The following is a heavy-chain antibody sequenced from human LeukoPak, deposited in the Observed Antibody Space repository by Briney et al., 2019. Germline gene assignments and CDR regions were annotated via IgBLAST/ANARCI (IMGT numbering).Heavy chain of an antibody. Sequence: ASVKVSCKASGGTFSTYAVAWVRQAPGQGLEWMGGIIPMSGSPNYGQKFRGRVAIVADESTSTAYMELRSLRSEDTAMYFCALEAGGALEIWGQGTVVSVSS. CDR2: IIPMSGSP. V-gene: IGHV1-69*13. CDR1: GGTFSTYA. D-gene: IGHD1-1*01. J-gene: IGHJ3*02. CDR3: ALEAGGALEI.